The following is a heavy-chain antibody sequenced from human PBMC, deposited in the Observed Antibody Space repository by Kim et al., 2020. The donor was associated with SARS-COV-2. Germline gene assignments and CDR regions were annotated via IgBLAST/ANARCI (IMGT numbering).Heavy chain of an antibody. J-gene: IGHJ5*02. CDR1: GFTFSRFT. Sequence: GGSLRLSCAASGFTFSRFTINWVRQAPGKGLEWVSSISSNGYYIYYADSMKGRFTISRDNAKNSLYLQMNNLRAEDTAVYYCARDAGGGSSSSDWFDPWGQGTLVTVSS. CDR3: ARDAGGGSSSSDWFDP. V-gene: IGHV3-21*01. D-gene: IGHD6-6*01. CDR2: ISSNGYYI.